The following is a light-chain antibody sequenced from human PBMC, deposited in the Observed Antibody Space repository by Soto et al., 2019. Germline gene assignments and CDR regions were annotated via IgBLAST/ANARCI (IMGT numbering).Light chain of an antibody. Sequence: ETVMTQSPATLSVSPGERATLSCRASQSVYSNLAWYQQKPGQAPRLLIYGASSRATGIPARFSGSGSGTEVTLTISSLQSEDFAVYYCQQYNNWPPGDTFGQGTKLEIK. CDR1: QSVYSN. J-gene: IGKJ2*01. CDR3: QQYNNWPPGDT. V-gene: IGKV3-15*01. CDR2: GAS.